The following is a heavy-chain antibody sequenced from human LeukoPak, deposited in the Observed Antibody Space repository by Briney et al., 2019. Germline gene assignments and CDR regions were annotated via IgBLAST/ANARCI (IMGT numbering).Heavy chain of an antibody. Sequence: GGSLRLSCAAPGFTFSSYAMSWVRQAPGKGLEWVSAISGSGGSTYYADSVKGRFTISRDNSKNTLYLQMNSLRAEDTAVYYCAKGIVLMVYAIPYYYYYMDVWGKGTTVTVSS. J-gene: IGHJ6*03. V-gene: IGHV3-23*01. D-gene: IGHD2-8*01. CDR1: GFTFSSYA. CDR3: AKGIVLMVYAIPYYYYYMDV. CDR2: ISGSGGST.